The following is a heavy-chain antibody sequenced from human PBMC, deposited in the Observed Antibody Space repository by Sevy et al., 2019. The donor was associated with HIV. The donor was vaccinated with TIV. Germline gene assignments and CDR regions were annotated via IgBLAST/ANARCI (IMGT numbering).Heavy chain of an antibody. V-gene: IGHV3-23*01. J-gene: IGHJ4*02. CDR3: AREGCTQPHDY. CDR2: FCFGGSKI. D-gene: IGHD2-8*01. Sequence: GGSLRLSCAASGFTFSIYTMSWVRQAPGKGLEWVSTFCFGGSKIYYADSVKGRFTISRDNSRNTVYLQINSLRADDTAVYYCAREGCTQPHDYWGQGTLLTVSS. CDR1: GFTFSIYT.